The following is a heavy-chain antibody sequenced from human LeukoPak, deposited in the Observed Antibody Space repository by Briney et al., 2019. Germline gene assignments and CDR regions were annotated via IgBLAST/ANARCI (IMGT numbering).Heavy chain of an antibody. CDR3: ARAYCSGGSCYSGLDY. V-gene: IGHV1-46*01. D-gene: IGHD2-15*01. J-gene: IGHJ4*02. Sequence: ASVKVSCKASEYTFTSYYMHWVRQAPGQGLEWMGIINPSGGSTSYAQKFQGRVTMTRDTSTSTVYMELSSLRSEDTAVYYCARAYCSGGSCYSGLDYWGQGTLVTVSS. CDR2: INPSGGST. CDR1: EYTFTSYY.